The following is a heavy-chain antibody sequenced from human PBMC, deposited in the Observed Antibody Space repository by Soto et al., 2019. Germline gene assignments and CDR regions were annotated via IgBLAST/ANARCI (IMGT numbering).Heavy chain of an antibody. CDR2: IYYSGNT. CDR1: GASINGGGYY. D-gene: IGHD4-17*01. CDR3: ARDPSYGDYSYYGMDV. Sequence: QVQLQESGPGLVKPSQTLSLTCTVSGASINGGGYYWSWIRQHPGKGLEWIGSIYYSGNTYYSPSLKSRVTISXVTXKXRFSLRLTSVTAADTAVYYCARDPSYGDYSYYGMDVWGQGTTVTVSS. V-gene: IGHV4-31*03. J-gene: IGHJ6*02.